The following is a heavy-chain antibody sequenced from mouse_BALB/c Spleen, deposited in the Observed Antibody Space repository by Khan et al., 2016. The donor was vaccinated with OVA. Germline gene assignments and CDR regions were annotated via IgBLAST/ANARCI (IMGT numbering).Heavy chain of an antibody. CDR3: ARVYGGDFDY. CDR2: ISYSGNT. J-gene: IGHJ2*01. D-gene: IGHD1-1*01. CDR1: GYSITSDYA. V-gene: IGHV3-2*02. Sequence: EVELVESGPGLVKPSQSLSLTCTVTGYSITSDYAWNWIRQFPGNKLEWMGFISYSGNTKYNPSLKSRFSITRDTSKNQFFLHLNSVTFEDTATYYCARVYGGDFDYWGQGTTLTVSS.